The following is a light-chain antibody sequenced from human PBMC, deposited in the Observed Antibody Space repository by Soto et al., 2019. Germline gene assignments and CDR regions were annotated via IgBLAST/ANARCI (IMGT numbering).Light chain of an antibody. CDR3: QQYNNWPPLT. CDR2: GAS. CDR1: QSVSSY. V-gene: IGKV3-15*01. J-gene: IGKJ1*01. Sequence: EIVMTQSPATLSVSPGERATLSCRASQSVSSYLAWYQQKPGQAPRLLIYGASSRATGIPARFSGSGSGTEFTLTISSLQSEDFAVYYCQQYNNWPPLTFGRGTKVEIK.